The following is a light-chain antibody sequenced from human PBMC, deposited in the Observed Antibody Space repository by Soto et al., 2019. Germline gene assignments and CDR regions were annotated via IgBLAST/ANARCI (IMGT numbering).Light chain of an antibody. Sequence: DIQMTQSPSSLSASVGDRVTITCQASQDIPNSLNLYQQKPGKAPKLLIYDASNLKTGVPSRFSGSGSGTDFTFTISSLQPEDIATYFCQQYDNLPLTFGGGTKVDIK. CDR2: DAS. V-gene: IGKV1-33*01. CDR3: QQYDNLPLT. CDR1: QDIPNS. J-gene: IGKJ4*01.